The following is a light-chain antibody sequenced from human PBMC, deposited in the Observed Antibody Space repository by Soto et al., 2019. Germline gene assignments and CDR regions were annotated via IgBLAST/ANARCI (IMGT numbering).Light chain of an antibody. V-gene: IGLV2-23*02. J-gene: IGLJ1*01. Sequence: QSALTQPASVSGSPVQLITISCTGNSSDVGSYNLVSWYQHHPGKAPKLMIYEVSKRPPGVSNRFSGSKSGNTASLTISGLQAEDEADYYCCSYAGSSTFPYVFGTGTKVTVL. CDR3: CSYAGSSTFPYV. CDR1: SSDVGSYNL. CDR2: EVS.